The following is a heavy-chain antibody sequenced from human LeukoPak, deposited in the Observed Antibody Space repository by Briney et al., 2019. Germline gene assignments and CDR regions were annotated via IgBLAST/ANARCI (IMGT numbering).Heavy chain of an antibody. CDR3: ARGLGKTTVVTPNY. CDR2: IWYDGSNK. V-gene: IGHV3-33*01. Sequence: PGGSLRLSCAASGFTFSSYGMHWVRQAPGKGLEWVAVIWYDGSNKYYADSVKGRFTISRDNSKNTLYLQMNSLRAEDTAVYYCARGLGKTTVVTPNYWGQGTLVTVSS. J-gene: IGHJ4*02. D-gene: IGHD4-23*01. CDR1: GFTFSSYG.